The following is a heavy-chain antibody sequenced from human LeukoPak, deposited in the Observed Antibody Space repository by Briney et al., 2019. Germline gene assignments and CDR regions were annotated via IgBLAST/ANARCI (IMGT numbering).Heavy chain of an antibody. Sequence: ASVKVSCTASGYTFTSYAMHWVRQAPGQRLEWMGWINAGNGNTKYSQKFQGRVTITRDTSASTAYMELSSLRSEDTAVYYCAREVAAVAGTEAGYWGQGTLVTVSS. CDR1: GYTFTSYA. J-gene: IGHJ4*02. V-gene: IGHV1-3*01. CDR2: INAGNGNT. CDR3: AREVAAVAGTEAGY. D-gene: IGHD6-19*01.